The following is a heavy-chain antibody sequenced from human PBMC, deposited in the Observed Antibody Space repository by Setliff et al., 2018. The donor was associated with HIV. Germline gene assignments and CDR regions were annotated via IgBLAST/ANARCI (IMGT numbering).Heavy chain of an antibody. CDR2: ISPSSTII. D-gene: IGHD2-15*01. J-gene: IGHJ4*02. Sequence: GGSLRLSCVASGFSFSSYSMIWVRQAPGKGLEWVSYISPSSTIIYYPDSVKGRFTTSSDNARNSLYLEMNSLRADDTAVYYCARDFCGSSCSSGYGYFDHWGQGTLVTVSS. CDR1: GFSFSSYS. V-gene: IGHV3-48*01. CDR3: ARDFCGSSCSSGYGYFDH.